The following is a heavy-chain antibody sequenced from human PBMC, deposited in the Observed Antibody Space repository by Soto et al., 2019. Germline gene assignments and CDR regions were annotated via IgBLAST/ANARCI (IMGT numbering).Heavy chain of an antibody. CDR3: ARRSYYGSGSIFDY. D-gene: IGHD3-10*01. J-gene: IGHJ4*02. CDR2: IYYSGST. V-gene: IGHV4-39*01. CDR1: GGSISSSGYY. Sequence: QLQLQESGPGLVKPSETLSLTCTVSGGSISSSGYYWGWIRQPPGKGLEWIGNIYYSGSTNYNPSLKSRVTISVDTSKNQFSLKVSSVTAADTAVYYCARRSYYGSGSIFDYWGQGTLVTVSS.